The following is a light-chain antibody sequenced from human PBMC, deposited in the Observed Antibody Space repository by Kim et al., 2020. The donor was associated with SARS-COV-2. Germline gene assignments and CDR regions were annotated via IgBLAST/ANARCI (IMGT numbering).Light chain of an antibody. CDR3: QVWDSSSDHWV. CDR2: YDS. J-gene: IGLJ3*02. V-gene: IGLV3-21*04. Sequence: APGKPARITCGGNNIGSKTVHWYQQKPGQAPVLVIYYDSDRPSGIPERFSGSHSGNTATLNISRVEAGDEADYYCQVWDSSSDHWVFGGGTQLTVL. CDR1: NIGSKT.